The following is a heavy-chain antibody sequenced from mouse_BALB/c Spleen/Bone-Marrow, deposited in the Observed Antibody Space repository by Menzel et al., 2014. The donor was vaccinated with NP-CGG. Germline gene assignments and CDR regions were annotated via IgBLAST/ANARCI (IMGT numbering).Heavy chain of an antibody. CDR3: ARFAY. Sequence: EVMLVESGAELVKPGASVKLSCTASGFNIKDTYMHWVKQRPEQGLEWIGRIDPANGNTKYDPKFQGRATITADTSSNTAYLQLSSLTSEDTAVYYCARFAYWGQGTLVTVSA. CDR2: IDPANGNT. J-gene: IGHJ3*01. CDR1: GFNIKDTY. V-gene: IGHV14-3*02.